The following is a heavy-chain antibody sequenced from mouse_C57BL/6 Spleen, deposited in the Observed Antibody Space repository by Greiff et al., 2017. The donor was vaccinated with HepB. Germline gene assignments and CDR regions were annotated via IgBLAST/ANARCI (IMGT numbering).Heavy chain of an antibody. CDR3: ARRYGSSSDY. D-gene: IGHD1-1*01. CDR1: GYSFTGYY. Sequence: EVKVVESGPELVKPGASVKISCKASGYSFTGYYMNWVKQSPEKSLEWIGEINPSTGGTTYNQKFKAKATLTVDKSSSTAYMQLKSLTSEDSAVYYCARRYGSSSDYWGQGTTLTVSS. CDR2: INPSTGGT. J-gene: IGHJ2*01. V-gene: IGHV1-42*01.